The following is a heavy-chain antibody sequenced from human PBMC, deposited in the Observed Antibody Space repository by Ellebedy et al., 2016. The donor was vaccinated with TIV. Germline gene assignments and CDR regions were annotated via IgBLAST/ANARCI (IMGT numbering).Heavy chain of an antibody. J-gene: IGHJ1*01. CDR2: LSYDGNRD. CDR3: ARDSGYDINYSPVGY. V-gene: IGHV3-30*03. CDR1: GFTFSTHP. D-gene: IGHD5-12*01. Sequence: GGSLRLSCAASGFTFSTHPMHWVRQAPGKGLEWVAVLSYDGNRDFYADSVKGRFTISRDISKSTLFLQMNSLRPEDTAVYYCARDSGYDINYSPVGYWGQGTLVTVSS.